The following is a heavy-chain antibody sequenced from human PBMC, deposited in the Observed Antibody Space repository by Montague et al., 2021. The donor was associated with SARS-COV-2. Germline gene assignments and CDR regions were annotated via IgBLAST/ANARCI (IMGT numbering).Heavy chain of an antibody. D-gene: IGHD6-13*01. V-gene: IGHV3-11*01. CDR2: ISASGTDI. CDR3: ARDIHTSSREGVDV. J-gene: IGHJ6*02. Sequence: SLRLSCAASGFTFTDYFMFWSRQAPGKGLEWISYISASGTDIYYADSVKGRFTISRDNAKNSLYLQMSSLRAEDTAVYYCARDIHTSSREGVDVWGQGTTVTVSS. CDR1: GFTFTDYF.